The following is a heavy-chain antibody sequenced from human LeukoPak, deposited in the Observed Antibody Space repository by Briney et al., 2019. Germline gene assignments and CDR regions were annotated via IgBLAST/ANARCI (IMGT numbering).Heavy chain of an antibody. V-gene: IGHV1-69*13. Sequence: ASVKVSCKASGGTFSSYAISWVRQAPGQGLEWMGGIIPIFGTANYAQKFQGRVTITADESTSTAYMELSSLRSEDTAVYYCARVPHYYGSGSGGGWGQGTLVTVSS. D-gene: IGHD3-10*01. J-gene: IGHJ4*02. CDR3: ARVPHYYGSGSGGG. CDR2: IIPIFGTA. CDR1: GGTFSSYA.